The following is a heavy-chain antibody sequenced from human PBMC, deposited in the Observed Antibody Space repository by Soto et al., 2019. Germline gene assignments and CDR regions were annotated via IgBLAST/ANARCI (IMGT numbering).Heavy chain of an antibody. CDR2: INPNSGGT. V-gene: IGHV1-2*04. Sequence: GASVKVSCKASGYTFTGYYMHWVRQAPGQGLEWMGWINPNSGGTNYAQKFQGWVTMTRDTSVSTAYMELSSLRSDDTAVYHCARQGVTGDYGMDVWGQGTTVTVSS. CDR3: ARQGVTGDYGMDV. CDR1: GYTFTGYY. J-gene: IGHJ6*02. D-gene: IGHD3-10*01.